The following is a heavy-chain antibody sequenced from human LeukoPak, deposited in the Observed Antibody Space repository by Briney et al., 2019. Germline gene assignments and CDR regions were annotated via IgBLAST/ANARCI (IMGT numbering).Heavy chain of an antibody. CDR3: ATTPMGPLSSSWYEDYYYGMDV. D-gene: IGHD6-13*01. CDR2: ISGSGGST. J-gene: IGHJ6*02. Sequence: PGGSLRLSYAASGFTFSSYAMSWVRQAPGKGLEWVSAISGSGGSTYYADSVKGRFTISRDNSKNTLYLQMNSLRAEDTAVYYCATTPMGPLSSSWYEDYYYGMDVWGQGTTVTVSS. CDR1: GFTFSSYA. V-gene: IGHV3-23*01.